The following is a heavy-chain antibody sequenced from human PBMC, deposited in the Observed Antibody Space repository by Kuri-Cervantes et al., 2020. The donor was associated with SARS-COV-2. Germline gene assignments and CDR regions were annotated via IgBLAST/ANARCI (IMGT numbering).Heavy chain of an antibody. CDR1: GGSFSGYY. Sequence: SETLSLTCAVYGGSFSGYYWSWIRQPPGKGLEWIGEINHSGSTNYNPSLKSRVTISADTSKNQFSLKLSSVTAADTAVYYCARGFEPYYYGMDVWGQGTTVTVSS. CDR2: INHSGST. CDR3: ARGFEPYYYGMDV. V-gene: IGHV4-34*01. J-gene: IGHJ6*02.